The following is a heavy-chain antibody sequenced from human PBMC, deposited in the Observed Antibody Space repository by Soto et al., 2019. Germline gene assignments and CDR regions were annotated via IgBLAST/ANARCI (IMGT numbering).Heavy chain of an antibody. V-gene: IGHV3-33*01. J-gene: IGHJ6*02. D-gene: IGHD3-3*01. CDR3: ARDMYYDFWSGPYGMDV. CDR1: GFTFSSYV. Sequence: GGSLRLSCAASGFTFSSYVMHWVRQAPGKGLEWVAVIWYDGSNKYYADSVKGRFTISRDNSKNTLYLQMNSLRAEDTAVYYCARDMYYDFWSGPYGMDVWGQGTTVTVSS. CDR2: IWYDGSNK.